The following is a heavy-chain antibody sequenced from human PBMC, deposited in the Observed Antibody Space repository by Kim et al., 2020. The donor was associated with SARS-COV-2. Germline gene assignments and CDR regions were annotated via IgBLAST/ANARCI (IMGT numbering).Heavy chain of an antibody. Sequence: AQKFQGRVPITADKSTSPAYMELSSLRSEDTAVYYCARDWIQLWTNWFDPWGQGTLVTVSS. V-gene: IGHV1-69*04. D-gene: IGHD5-18*01. J-gene: IGHJ5*02. CDR3: ARDWIQLWTNWFDP.